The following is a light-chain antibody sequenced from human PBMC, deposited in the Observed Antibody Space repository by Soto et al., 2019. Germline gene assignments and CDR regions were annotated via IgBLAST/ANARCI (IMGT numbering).Light chain of an antibody. J-gene: IGKJ1*01. Sequence: DIQMTQSPSTLSASVGDRVTITCRARQSISSWLAWYQQKPGKAPNLLIYKASSLESGVPSRFSGSGSGTEFTLTISSLQPDDFATYYCQQYNSSPTFGQGTKVEIK. V-gene: IGKV1-5*03. CDR1: QSISSW. CDR3: QQYNSSPT. CDR2: KAS.